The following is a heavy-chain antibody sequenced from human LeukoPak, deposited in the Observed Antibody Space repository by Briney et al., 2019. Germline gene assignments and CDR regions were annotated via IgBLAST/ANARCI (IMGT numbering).Heavy chain of an antibody. D-gene: IGHD3-16*01. Sequence: GGSLRLSCAASGFTFSSYWMNWARQAPGKGLEWVASINHNGNVTYYVDSVKGRFTISRDNAKNSLYLQMSNLRAEDTAVYFCARGGGLDVWGQGATVTVSS. J-gene: IGHJ6*02. CDR1: GFTFSSYW. CDR3: ARGGGLDV. V-gene: IGHV3-7*03. CDR2: INHNGNVT.